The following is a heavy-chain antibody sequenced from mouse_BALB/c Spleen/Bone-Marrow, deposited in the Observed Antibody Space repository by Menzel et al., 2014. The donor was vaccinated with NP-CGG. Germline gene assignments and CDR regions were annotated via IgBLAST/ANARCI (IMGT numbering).Heavy chain of an antibody. CDR3: ARDYYGSSDY. CDR2: INGNGGST. Sequence: DVKLVESGGGLVQPGGSLKLSCAASGFTFSSYGMSWVRQTPDKRLELVATINGNGGSTYYPDSVKGRFTISRDNAKNTLYLQMSSLKSEDTAMYYCARDYYGSSDYWGQGTTLTVSS. J-gene: IGHJ2*01. D-gene: IGHD1-1*01. V-gene: IGHV5-6-3*01. CDR1: GFTFSSYG.